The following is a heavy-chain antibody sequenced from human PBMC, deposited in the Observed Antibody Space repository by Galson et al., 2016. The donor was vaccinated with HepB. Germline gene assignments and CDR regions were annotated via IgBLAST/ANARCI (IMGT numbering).Heavy chain of an antibody. V-gene: IGHV3-43*01. D-gene: IGHD5-18*01. CDR1: GFTFDDYT. CDR3: VQESQVGYSYGPRFDY. Sequence: SLRLSCAASGFTFDDYTMHWVRQAPGKGLEWVSLVTWDGGSPYYADSVKGRFTISRDNSKNSLYLQMNSLRTEDAALYYCVQESQVGYSYGPRFDYWGQGTLVTVSS. CDR2: VTWDGGSP. J-gene: IGHJ4*02.